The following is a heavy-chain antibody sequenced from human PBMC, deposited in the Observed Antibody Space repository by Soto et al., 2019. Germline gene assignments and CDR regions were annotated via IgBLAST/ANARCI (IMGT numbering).Heavy chain of an antibody. J-gene: IGHJ5*02. V-gene: IGHV4-4*07. CDR3: AREAAVAVGDGYWCDP. CDR1: VDPSGNSY. CDR2: IYTSGNT. Sequence: HVQLQESGPGLVKPPGTFSPPCTAPVDPSGNSYWGWTRQPAGKGLEWIGRIYTSGNTDYNPSLKSRVTVSVDTSKNQFSLKLRSVTAADTAVYYCAREAAVAVGDGYWCDPWGQGTLVTVSS. D-gene: IGHD6-19*01.